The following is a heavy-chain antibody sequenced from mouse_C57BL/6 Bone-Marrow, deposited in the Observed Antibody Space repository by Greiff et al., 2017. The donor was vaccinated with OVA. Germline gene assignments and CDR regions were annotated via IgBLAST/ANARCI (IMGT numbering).Heavy chain of an antibody. Sequence: EVQRVESGAELVRPGASVKLSCTASGFNIKDDYMHWVKQRPEQGLEWIGWIDPENGDTEYASKFQGKATITADTSSNTAYLQLSSLTSEDTAVYYCTTLVYFDYWGQGTTLTVSS. J-gene: IGHJ2*01. CDR1: GFNIKDDY. D-gene: IGHD2-2*01. V-gene: IGHV14-4*01. CDR3: TTLVYFDY. CDR2: IDPENGDT.